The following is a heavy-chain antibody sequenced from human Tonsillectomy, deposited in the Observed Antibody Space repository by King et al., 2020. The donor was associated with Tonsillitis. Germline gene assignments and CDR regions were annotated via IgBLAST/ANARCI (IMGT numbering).Heavy chain of an antibody. J-gene: IGHJ2*01. CDR1: GFTFIDYA. D-gene: IGHD4-17*01. CDR3: AKDPLDYGDQLGTWYFDL. V-gene: IGHV3-23*04. CDR2: ISGRGGST. Sequence: DVQLVESGGGLVQPGGSLRLSCAASGFTFIDYAMSWVRQAPGKGLEWVSAISGRGGSTYYADSVKGRFTISRDNSKNTLYLQMNSLRAEDTAVYYCAKDPLDYGDQLGTWYFDLWGRGTLVTVSS.